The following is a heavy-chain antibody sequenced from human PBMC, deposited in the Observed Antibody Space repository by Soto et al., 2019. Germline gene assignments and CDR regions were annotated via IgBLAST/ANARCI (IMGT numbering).Heavy chain of an antibody. V-gene: IGHV3-13*01. CDR2: IGTAGDT. CDR1: GFTFSSYD. J-gene: IGHJ3*02. Sequence: EVQLVESGGGLVQPGGSLRLSCAASGFTFSSYDMHWVRQATGKGLEWVSAIGTAGDTYYPGSVKGRFTISRENAKNSLYLQMNSLRAEDTAVYYCARGYSSSPLDAFDIRGQGTMVTVSS. D-gene: IGHD6-6*01. CDR3: ARGYSSSPLDAFDI.